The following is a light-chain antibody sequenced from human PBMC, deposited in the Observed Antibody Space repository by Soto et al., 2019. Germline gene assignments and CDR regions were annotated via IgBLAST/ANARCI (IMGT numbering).Light chain of an antibody. J-gene: IGLJ2*01. Sequence: QSVLTQPASVSGSPGPSITISCTGSTSDIGGYNYVSWYQQHPGKAPKLLIYDVSYRPSGISDRFSGSKSGNTASLTISGLQPEDEADYYCSSYGASSTLFGGGTKLTVL. V-gene: IGLV2-14*03. CDR3: SSYGASSTL. CDR2: DVS. CDR1: TSDIGGYNY.